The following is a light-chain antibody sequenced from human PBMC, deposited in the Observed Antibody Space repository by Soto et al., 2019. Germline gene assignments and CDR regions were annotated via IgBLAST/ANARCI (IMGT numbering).Light chain of an antibody. CDR1: QSVFSRY. V-gene: IGKV3-20*01. Sequence: DIVLTQSPGTLSLSPGERATLSCRASQSVFSRYFAWYQQKPGQAPRLLIFGASSRATGIPDRFSGSGSGTDFTLTIIRLEAEDFAVYHCRQYGSSPPTFGGGTKVEIK. J-gene: IGKJ4*02. CDR3: RQYGSSPPT. CDR2: GAS.